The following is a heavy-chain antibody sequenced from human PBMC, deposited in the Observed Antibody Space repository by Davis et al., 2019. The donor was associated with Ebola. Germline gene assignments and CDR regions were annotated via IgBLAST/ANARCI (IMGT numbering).Heavy chain of an antibody. CDR3: ARDVSDGWYGGFDF. CDR1: GGSLSSNY. Sequence: SETLSLTCTVSGGSLSSNYWSWIRQPPGKGLEWVGTVHYSGNTYQNPSLKSRVAISVDTSKKQFSLNLTSVTAADTAVYYCARDVSDGWYGGFDFWGQGILVTVSS. CDR2: VHYSGNT. D-gene: IGHD6-19*01. J-gene: IGHJ4*02. V-gene: IGHV4-39*07.